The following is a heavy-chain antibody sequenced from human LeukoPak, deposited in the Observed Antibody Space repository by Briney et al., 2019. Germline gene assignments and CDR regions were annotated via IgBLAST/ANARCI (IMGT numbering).Heavy chain of an antibody. CDR2: ISYDGSYK. D-gene: IGHD3-22*01. J-gene: IGHJ4*02. V-gene: IGHV3-30-3*01. CDR1: GLTFSSYA. Sequence: GGSLRLSCAASGLTFSSYAMHWVRQAPGKGLEWVAVISYDGSYKYYADSVKGRFTISRDNSKSTLYLQMNSLRAEDTAVYYCARNLDSSVYPDYWGQGTLVTVSS. CDR3: ARNLDSSVYPDY.